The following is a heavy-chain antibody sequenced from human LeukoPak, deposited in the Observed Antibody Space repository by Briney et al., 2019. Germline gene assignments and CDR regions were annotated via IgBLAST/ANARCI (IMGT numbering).Heavy chain of an antibody. CDR3: ARVGTTVTTFDY. Sequence: ASVKVSCKSSGYTFTGYYMHWVRQAPGQGLEWMGWINPNSGGTNYAQKFQGRVTMTRDTSISTAYMELGRLRSDDTAVYYCARVGTTVTTFDYWGQGTLVTVSS. CDR1: GYTFTGYY. D-gene: IGHD4-17*01. CDR2: INPNSGGT. V-gene: IGHV1-2*02. J-gene: IGHJ4*02.